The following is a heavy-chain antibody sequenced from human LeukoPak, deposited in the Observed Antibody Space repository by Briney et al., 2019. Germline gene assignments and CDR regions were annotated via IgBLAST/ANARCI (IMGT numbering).Heavy chain of an antibody. CDR2: IFNTGNT. Sequence: SETLSLTCSVSGGSIDSHYWSWIRQPPGKRLEWIGYIFNTGNTNYNPSLASRVTMSVDTSRAQFFLRLSPVTAADTAIYYCASRPADTTWYGVFDYWSQGTLVTVSS. CDR1: GGSIDSHY. J-gene: IGHJ4*02. V-gene: IGHV4-59*11. CDR3: ASRPADTTWYGVFDY. D-gene: IGHD3-10*01.